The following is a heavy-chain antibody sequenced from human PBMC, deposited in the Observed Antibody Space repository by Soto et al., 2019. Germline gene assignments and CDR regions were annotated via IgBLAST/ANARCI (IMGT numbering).Heavy chain of an antibody. Sequence: HPGGSLRLSCAASGFTFSSYAMSWVRQAPGKGLEWVSAISGSGGSTYYADSVKGRFTISRDNSKNTLYLQMNSLRAEDTAVYYCAKDGEGLPVGGGYYGMDVWGQGTTVTVSS. CDR2: ISGSGGST. CDR3: AKDGEGLPVGGGYYGMDV. J-gene: IGHJ6*02. CDR1: GFTFSSYA. D-gene: IGHD7-27*01. V-gene: IGHV3-23*01.